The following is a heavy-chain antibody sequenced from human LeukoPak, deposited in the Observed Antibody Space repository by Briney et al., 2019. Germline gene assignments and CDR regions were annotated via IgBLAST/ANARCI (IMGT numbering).Heavy chain of an antibody. CDR1: EFTFSRYW. J-gene: IGHJ3*02. Sequence: GGSLRLSCAASEFTFSRYWMSWVRQAPGKGLEWVASIKHDGSEKYYVDSVKGRFTISRDNAKNSLYLQMNSLRVEDTALYYCARDGMGGIKAFDIWGQGTMVTVSS. D-gene: IGHD3-10*01. CDR3: ARDGMGGIKAFDI. CDR2: IKHDGSEK. V-gene: IGHV3-7*05.